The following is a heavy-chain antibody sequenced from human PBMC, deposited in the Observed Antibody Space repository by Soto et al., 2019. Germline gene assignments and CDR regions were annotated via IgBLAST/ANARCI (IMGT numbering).Heavy chain of an antibody. V-gene: IGHV4-39*01. Sequence: SETLSLSCTVSCVSISVSSYYWGWIRQPPGKGLEWIGSIYYSGSTYYNPSLKSRVTISVDTSKNQFSLKLSSVTAADTAVYYCARSRSGWLYYFDYWGQGTLVTVSS. CDR3: ARSRSGWLYYFDY. CDR2: IYYSGST. D-gene: IGHD6-19*01. J-gene: IGHJ4*02. CDR1: CVSISVSSYY.